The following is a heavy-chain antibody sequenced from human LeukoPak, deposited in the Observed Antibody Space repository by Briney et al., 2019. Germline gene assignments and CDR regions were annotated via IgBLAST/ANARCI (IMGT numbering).Heavy chain of an antibody. V-gene: IGHV3-21*01. CDR2: ISSSSSYI. Sequence: PGGSLRLSCAASGFTFSSYSMNWVRQAPGKGLEWVSCISSSSSYIYYADSVKGRFTISRDNAKNSLYLQMNSLRAEDTAVYYCARDGDIVVVPAASGYYFDYWGQGTLVTVSS. D-gene: IGHD2-2*01. CDR1: GFTFSSYS. J-gene: IGHJ4*02. CDR3: ARDGDIVVVPAASGYYFDY.